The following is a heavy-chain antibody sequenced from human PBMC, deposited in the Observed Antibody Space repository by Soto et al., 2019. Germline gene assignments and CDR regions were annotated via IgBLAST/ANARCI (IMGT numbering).Heavy chain of an antibody. Sequence: SQTLSLTCGISGDSVSSTSAAWNWIRQSPSRGLEWLGRTYYGSKWYNDCALSMKSPITINPDTSKNQFSLQLNSVTPEDTAVYYCARGDTVYDVWGQGTPVTVS. D-gene: IGHD2-15*01. J-gene: IGHJ6*02. CDR3: ARGDTVYDV. V-gene: IGHV6-1*01. CDR2: TYYGSKWYN. CDR1: GDSVSSTSAA.